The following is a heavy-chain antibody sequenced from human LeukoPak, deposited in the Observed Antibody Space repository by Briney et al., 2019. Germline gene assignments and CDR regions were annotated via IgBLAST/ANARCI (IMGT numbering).Heavy chain of an antibody. CDR1: GFTFSSYE. Sequence: GGSLRLSCAASGFTFSSYEMNWVRQAPGKGLEWVSYISSSGSTTYYAASVKGRFTISRDNAKNSLYLQMNSLGVEDTAVYYCASQKGRIAVAVDYWGQGTLVTVSS. V-gene: IGHV3-48*03. J-gene: IGHJ4*02. CDR2: ISSSGSTT. D-gene: IGHD6-19*01. CDR3: ASQKGRIAVAVDY.